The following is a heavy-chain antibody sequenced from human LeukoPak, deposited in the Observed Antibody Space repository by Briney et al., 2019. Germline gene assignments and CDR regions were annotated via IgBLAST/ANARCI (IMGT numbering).Heavy chain of an antibody. CDR1: GYTFTSHD. J-gene: IGHJ4*02. Sequence: GASVKVSCKASGYTFTSHDINWVRQATGQGLEWMGWMNPNSGNTGYAQKFQGRVTMTRNTSISTAYMELSSLRSEDTAVYYCARSRRYYGSGSYYPSGYWGQGTLVTVSS. D-gene: IGHD3-10*01. V-gene: IGHV1-8*01. CDR3: ARSRRYYGSGSYYPSGY. CDR2: MNPNSGNT.